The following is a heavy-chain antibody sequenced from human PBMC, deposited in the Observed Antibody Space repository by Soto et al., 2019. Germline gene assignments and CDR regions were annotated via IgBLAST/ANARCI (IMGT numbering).Heavy chain of an antibody. J-gene: IGHJ5*02. CDR1: GYSFTSYL. CDR3: ARSGGPYYYDSSGSLDSNWFDP. Sequence: GESLNISCKCSGYSFTSYLIGWVRQMRGKGLEWMGVIYPGDSDTRYRPSFHGQATISADKSISTAYLQWSRLKASDTAMYYCARSGGPYYYDSSGSLDSNWFDPWGQGTLVTVS. CDR2: IYPGDSDT. V-gene: IGHV5-51*01. D-gene: IGHD3-22*01.